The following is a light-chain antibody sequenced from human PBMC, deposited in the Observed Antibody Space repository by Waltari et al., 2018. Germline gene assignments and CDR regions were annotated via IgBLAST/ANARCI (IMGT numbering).Light chain of an antibody. CDR3: QQYGSWPLT. V-gene: IGKV3-15*01. J-gene: IGKJ4*01. CDR2: DIS. CDR1: QGVRGF. Sequence: ETVLTQSPVTLSVSPGERFALSCRASQGVRGFLALYQQKPGPAPRLLVYDISTRATGIPSRFSGSGAETEFTLTIGGLQSEDFAVYYCQQYGSWPLTFGEGTKVDLK.